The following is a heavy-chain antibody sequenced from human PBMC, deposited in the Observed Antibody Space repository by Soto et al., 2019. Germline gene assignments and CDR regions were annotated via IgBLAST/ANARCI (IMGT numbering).Heavy chain of an antibody. CDR2: VSYNGRKE. V-gene: IGHV3-30*18. CDR1: GFTFSNYG. CDR3: AKVLIAAAGNFDY. J-gene: IGHJ4*02. Sequence: GGSLRLSCVASGFTFSNYGMHWVRQAPGKGLEWVALVSYNGRKEYYADSVKGRFTISRDNSKNTLYLQMNSLRAEDTAVYYCAKVLIAAAGNFDYWGQGTLVTVSS. D-gene: IGHD6-13*01.